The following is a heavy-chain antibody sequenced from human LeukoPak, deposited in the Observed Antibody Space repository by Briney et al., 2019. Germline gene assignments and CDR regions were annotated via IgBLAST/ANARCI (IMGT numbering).Heavy chain of an antibody. Sequence: PGGSLRLSCAASGFTFSSYWMSWVRQAPGKGPEWVANIKQDGSEKYYVDSVKGRFTISRDNAKNSLYLQMNSLRAEDTAVYCCARARNYDFWSGPLGFYYYMDVWGKGTTVTVSS. CDR2: IKQDGSEK. CDR1: GFTFSSYW. CDR3: ARARNYDFWSGPLGFYYYMDV. J-gene: IGHJ6*03. V-gene: IGHV3-7*01. D-gene: IGHD3-3*01.